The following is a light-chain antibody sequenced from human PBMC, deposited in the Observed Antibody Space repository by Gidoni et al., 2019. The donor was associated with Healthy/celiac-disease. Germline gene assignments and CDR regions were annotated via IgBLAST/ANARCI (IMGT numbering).Light chain of an antibody. CDR3: QKYNSVEGWT. CDR1: QGISNY. Sequence: GDRVTITCRASQGISNYLAWYQQKPGRVPKLLIYAASTLQSGVPSRFSGSGSGTDFTLTISSLQPEDVATYYCQKYNSVEGWTFGQGTKVEIK. CDR2: AAS. J-gene: IGKJ1*01. V-gene: IGKV1-27*01.